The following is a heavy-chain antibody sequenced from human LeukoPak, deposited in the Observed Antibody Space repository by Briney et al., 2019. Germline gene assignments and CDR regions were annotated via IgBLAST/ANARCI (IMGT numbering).Heavy chain of an antibody. CDR3: ARYDGGVIASLEVYGMDV. CDR1: GGTFSSYA. Sequence: ASVKVSCKASGGTFSSYAISWGRHAPGQGLEWMGWISAYNGNTNYAQKLHSRVTMTTDTSTSTTYMELRSLRSDVSAVYYCARYDGGVIASLEVYGMDVWGQGTTVTVSS. V-gene: IGHV1-18*01. D-gene: IGHD3-16*01. J-gene: IGHJ6*02. CDR2: ISAYNGNT.